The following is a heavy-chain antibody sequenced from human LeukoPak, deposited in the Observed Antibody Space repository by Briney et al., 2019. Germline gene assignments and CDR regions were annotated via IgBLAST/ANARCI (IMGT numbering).Heavy chain of an antibody. V-gene: IGHV1-2*02. CDR1: GYTFIGYY. CDR2: INPKNGGT. D-gene: IGHD5-24*01. CDR3: ARARGYTLDY. J-gene: IGHJ4*02. Sequence: ASVKVSCKTSGYTFIGYYLHWVRQAPGQGLEWMGWINPKNGGTNYPQKFQGRLTITRDTSIGTAYMELSSLRSEDTAVYYCARARGYTLDYWGQGNLVTVSA.